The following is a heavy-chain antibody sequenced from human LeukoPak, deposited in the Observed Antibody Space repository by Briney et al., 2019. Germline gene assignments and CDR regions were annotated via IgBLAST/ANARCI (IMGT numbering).Heavy chain of an antibody. CDR2: INHSGST. D-gene: IGHD6-19*01. CDR1: GGSFSGYY. V-gene: IGHV4-34*01. J-gene: IGHJ4*02. Sequence: KPSETMSLTCAVYGGSFSGYYWSWIRQPPGKGLELIGEINHSGSTNYNPSLKSRVTISVDTSKNQFSLKLSSVTAADTAVYYCARGAAVAGIDYWGQGTLVTVSS. CDR3: ARGAAVAGIDY.